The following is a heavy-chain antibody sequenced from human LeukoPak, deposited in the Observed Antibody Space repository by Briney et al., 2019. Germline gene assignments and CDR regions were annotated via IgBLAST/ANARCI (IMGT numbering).Heavy chain of an antibody. Sequence: NPGGSLRLSCAASGFTFSDFYMTRIRQAPGKGLEWVSYISNRGSTIHYADSVRGRFTISRDNAKKSLYLQMNSLRAEDTAVYYCARSADRSGYFREITLYYFDYWGQGTLVTVSS. CDR2: ISNRGSTI. CDR3: ARSADRSGYFREITLYYFDY. D-gene: IGHD3-22*01. J-gene: IGHJ4*02. V-gene: IGHV3-11*01. CDR1: GFTFSDFY.